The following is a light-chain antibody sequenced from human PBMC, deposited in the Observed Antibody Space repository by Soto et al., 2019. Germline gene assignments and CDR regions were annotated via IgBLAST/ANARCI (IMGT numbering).Light chain of an antibody. Sequence: SALTQPASVSGSPGQSIPISCTGSSSDVGAYNYVSWYQQHPGKAPRLMIYEVTNRPSGVSNRFSGSKSGNTASLTISGLRAEDEADYYCSSYTSGSTLVVFGGGTKLTVL. CDR2: EVT. CDR1: SSDVGAYNY. CDR3: SSYTSGSTLVV. J-gene: IGLJ2*01. V-gene: IGLV2-14*01.